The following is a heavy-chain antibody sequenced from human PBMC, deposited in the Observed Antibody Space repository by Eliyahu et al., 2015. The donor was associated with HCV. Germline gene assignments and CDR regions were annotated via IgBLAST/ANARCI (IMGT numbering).Heavy chain of an antibody. Sequence: QVQLQESGPGLVKPSETLSLTCTVSGGSISSYYWSWIRQPPGKGLEWIGYIYYSGSTNYNPSLKSRVTISVDTSKNQFSLKLSSVTAADTAVYYCARYEKGGNYFDYWGQGTLVTVSS. CDR2: IYYSGST. CDR1: GGSISSYY. CDR3: ARYEKGGNYFDY. D-gene: IGHD3-16*01. V-gene: IGHV4-59*01. J-gene: IGHJ4*02.